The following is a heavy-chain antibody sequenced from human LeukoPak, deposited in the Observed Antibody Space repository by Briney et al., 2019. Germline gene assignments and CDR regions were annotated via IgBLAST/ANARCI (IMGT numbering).Heavy chain of an antibody. J-gene: IGHJ5*02. Sequence: GASVKVSCKASGYTFTSYDINWVRQATGQGLEWMGWMNPNSGNTGYAQKFQARVTITTDEAMSTAYMELNSLRSEDTAVYYCARGYSSTQNWSDPWGQGTLVTVSS. D-gene: IGHD2-2*01. CDR1: GYTFTSYD. CDR3: ARGYSSTQNWSDP. V-gene: IGHV1-8*01. CDR2: MNPNSGNT.